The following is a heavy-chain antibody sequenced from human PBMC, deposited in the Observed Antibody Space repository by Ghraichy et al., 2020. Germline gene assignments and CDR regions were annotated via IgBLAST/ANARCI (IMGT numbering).Heavy chain of an antibody. CDR3: ARGSTVVRFYYYDGMDV. Sequence: GGSLRLSCVGSGFTFSSYSMNWVRQSPGKRLEWISSITSSGSFRFYADSVKGRFTISRDNAQNSLSLQINSLTDEDTAVYYCARGSTVVRFYYYDGMDVWGKGTTVTVAS. CDR2: ITSSGSFR. V-gene: IGHV3-48*02. J-gene: IGHJ6*04. D-gene: IGHD4-23*01. CDR1: GFTFSSYS.